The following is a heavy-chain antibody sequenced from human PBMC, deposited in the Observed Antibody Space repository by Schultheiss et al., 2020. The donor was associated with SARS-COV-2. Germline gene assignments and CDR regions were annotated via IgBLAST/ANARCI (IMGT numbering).Heavy chain of an antibody. CDR1: GFTFSSYA. Sequence: GGSLRLSCSASGFTFSSYAMSWVRQAPGKGLEWVSAISGSGGSTYYADSVKGRFTISRDNAKNSLYLQMNSLRAEDTAVYYCARGSGGIAALWDYYYYYYGMDVWGQGTTVTVSS. CDR3: ARGSGGIAALWDYYYYYYGMDV. CDR2: ISGSGGST. D-gene: IGHD6-13*01. J-gene: IGHJ6*02. V-gene: IGHV3-23*01.